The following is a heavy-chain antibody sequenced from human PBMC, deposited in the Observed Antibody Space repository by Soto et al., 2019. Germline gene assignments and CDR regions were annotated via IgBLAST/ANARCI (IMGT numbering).Heavy chain of an antibody. D-gene: IGHD1-26*01. Sequence: GGSLRLSCASSCFTFINYGMHWVRQAPGKGLEWVAIIWHDGNNKYYADSVRGRFIISRDNSKNRLYLQMNSLRAEDTAVYYCASDLVGASDSYGLDVWGQGTPVTVSS. V-gene: IGHV3-33*01. CDR3: ASDLVGASDSYGLDV. J-gene: IGHJ6*02. CDR1: CFTFINYG. CDR2: IWHDGNNK.